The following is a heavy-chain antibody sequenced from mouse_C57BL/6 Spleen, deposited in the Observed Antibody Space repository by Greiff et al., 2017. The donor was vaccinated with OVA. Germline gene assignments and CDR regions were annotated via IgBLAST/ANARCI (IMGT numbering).Heavy chain of an antibody. D-gene: IGHD2-4*01. Sequence: QVQLKESGAELVRPGTSVKVSCKASGYAFTNYLIEWVKQRPGQGLEWIGVINPGSGGTNYNEKFKGKATLTADKSSSTAYMQLSSLTSEDSAVYFCARRVDDYDVFDYWGQGTTLTVSS. CDR2: INPGSGGT. CDR3: ARRVDDYDVFDY. CDR1: GYAFTNYL. V-gene: IGHV1-54*01. J-gene: IGHJ2*01.